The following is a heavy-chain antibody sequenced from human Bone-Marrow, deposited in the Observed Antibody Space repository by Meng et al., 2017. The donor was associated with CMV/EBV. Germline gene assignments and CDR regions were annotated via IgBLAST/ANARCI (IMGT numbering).Heavy chain of an antibody. V-gene: IGHV3-11*04. D-gene: IGHD4-23*01. CDR1: GFTFSDFY. CDR3: ARDGGWWQPLFWFDP. Sequence: GESLKISCAASGFTFSDFYMTWIRQAPGKGLEWISYISNDGTAVYYADSVRGRFTISRDNANNSVSLQMNSLRAEDTAVYYCARDGGWWQPLFWFDPWGQGTRVTVSS. CDR2: ISNDGTAV. J-gene: IGHJ5*01.